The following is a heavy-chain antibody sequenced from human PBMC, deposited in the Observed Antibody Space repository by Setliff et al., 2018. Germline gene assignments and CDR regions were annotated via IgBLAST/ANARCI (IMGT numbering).Heavy chain of an antibody. D-gene: IGHD3-9*01. CDR3: AGSYDILTGYYLAALGSSLNL. J-gene: IGHJ4*02. CDR2: IYYSGST. Sequence: PSETLSLTCTVSGGSISSSSYYWGWIRQPPGKGLEWIGSIYYSGSTYYTPSLKSRVTISVDTSKNQFSLKLSSVTAADTAVYYCAGSYDILTGYYLAALGSSLNLWGQGTLVTVSS. CDR1: GGSISSSSYY. V-gene: IGHV4-39*01.